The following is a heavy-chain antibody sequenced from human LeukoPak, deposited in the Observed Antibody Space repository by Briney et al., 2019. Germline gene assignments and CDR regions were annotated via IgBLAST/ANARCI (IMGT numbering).Heavy chain of an antibody. CDR2: IYTSGST. V-gene: IGHV4-61*02. J-gene: IGHJ6*03. D-gene: IGHD2-2*01. CDR1: GGYISSGGYY. Sequence: SQTLSLTCTVSGGYISSGGYYWSWLRQPAGKGLEWIGRIYTSGSTNYNPSLKSRVTISVDTSKNQFSLKLSSVTAADTAVYYCAGIGYCSSTSCSRAYYYYYMDVWGKGTTVTVSS. CDR3: AGIGYCSSTSCSRAYYYYYMDV.